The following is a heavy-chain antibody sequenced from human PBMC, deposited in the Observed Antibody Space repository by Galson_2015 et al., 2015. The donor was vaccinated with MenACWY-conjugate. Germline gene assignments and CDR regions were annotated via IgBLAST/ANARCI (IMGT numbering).Heavy chain of an antibody. CDR3: AKTRGASFYFDS. J-gene: IGHJ4*02. V-gene: IGHV3-74*01. D-gene: IGHD1-26*01. CDR2: INPGGSST. CDR1: GVSFNTSW. Sequence: SLILGCAASGVSFNTSWMHWVRQAPVTRLVWVSRINPGGSSTTYADSVKDRFTSSRDNAKNTLYLQMNSLRPEDTAVFYCAKTRGASFYFDSWGQGTLVTVSS.